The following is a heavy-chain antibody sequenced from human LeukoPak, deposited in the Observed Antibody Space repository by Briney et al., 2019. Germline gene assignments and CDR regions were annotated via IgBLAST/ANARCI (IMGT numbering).Heavy chain of an antibody. CDR1: GFSFSAYI. D-gene: IGHD6-19*01. CDR2: IRSDGSST. J-gene: IGHJ4*02. V-gene: IGHV3-64*01. Sequence: GGSLRLSCVASGFSFSAYIMHWVRQAPGKGLEYVSAIRSDGSSTLYPNSVKGRFTISRDNSKSTLYLQMGSLRAEDTAVYYCTRRYGGHSGWAGYHDSWGQGTLVTVSS. CDR3: TRRYGGHSGWAGYHDS.